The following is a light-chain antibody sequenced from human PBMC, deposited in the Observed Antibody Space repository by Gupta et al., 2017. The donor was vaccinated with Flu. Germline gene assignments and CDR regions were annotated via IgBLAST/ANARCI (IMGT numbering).Light chain of an antibody. CDR1: QSVASTY. V-gene: IGKV3-20*01. CDR3: QQYGSSPRT. J-gene: IGKJ1*01. CDR2: GAS. Sequence: DIVLTQSPCTLSLSPGERATLSCRASQSVASTYVGWYQQKPGQAPTLIIYGASSRATGIPDRFTGSGSGTDFTLTISRLEPEDCAVYYCQQYGSSPRTFGQGTKVEI.